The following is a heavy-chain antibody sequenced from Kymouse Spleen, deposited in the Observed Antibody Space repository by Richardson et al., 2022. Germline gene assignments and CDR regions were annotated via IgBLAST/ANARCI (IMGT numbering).Heavy chain of an antibody. CDR1: GDSVSSNSAA. J-gene: IGHJ5*02. CDR3: ARGVYYYGSGSYSNWFDP. Sequence: QVQLQQSGPGLVKPSQTLSLTCAISGDSVSSNSAAWNWIRQSPSRGLEWLGRTYYRSKWYNDYAVSVKSRITINPDTSKNQFSLQLNSVTPEDTAVYYCARGVYYYGSGSYSNWFDPWGQGTLVTVSS. CDR2: TYYRSKWYN. D-gene: IGHD3-10*01. V-gene: IGHV6-1*01.